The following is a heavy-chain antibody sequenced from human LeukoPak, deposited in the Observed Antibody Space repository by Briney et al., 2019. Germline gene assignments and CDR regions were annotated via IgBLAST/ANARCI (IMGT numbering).Heavy chain of an antibody. Sequence: GGSLRLSCAASGFTFSDYYMSWIRQAPGKGLEWISYISSSGTTTYYADSVKGRFTISSDNAKSSLYLQMNGLRAEDTAVYYCARGPPLFDPWGQGTLVTVSS. V-gene: IGHV3-11*04. J-gene: IGHJ5*02. CDR2: ISSSGTTT. CDR3: ARGPPLFDP. CDR1: GFTFSDYY.